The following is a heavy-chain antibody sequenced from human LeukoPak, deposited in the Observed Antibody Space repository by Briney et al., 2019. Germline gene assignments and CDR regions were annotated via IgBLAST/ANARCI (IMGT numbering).Heavy chain of an antibody. J-gene: IGHJ5*02. D-gene: IGHD3-10*01. CDR1: GGSISSHY. CDR3: ARALLWFGELPNNWFDP. CDR2: IYYSGST. V-gene: IGHV4-59*11. Sequence: SETLSPTCTVSGGSISSHYWSWIRQPPGKGLEWIGYIYYSGSTNYNPSLKSRVTISVDTSKNQFSLKLSSVTAADTAVYYCARALLWFGELPNNWFDPWGQGTLVTVSS.